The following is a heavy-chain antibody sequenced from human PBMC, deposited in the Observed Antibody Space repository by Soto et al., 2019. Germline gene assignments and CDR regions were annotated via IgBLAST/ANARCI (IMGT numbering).Heavy chain of an antibody. D-gene: IGHD4-4*01. Sequence: SLRLSCAASGFTFSSYSMHWVLHGPGKWLEGVAVISYDGSNKYYADPVKGRFTISRDNSKNTLYLQMNSLRAEDTAVYYCARENDYSTFRHYYYGMDVWGQGTTVTVSS. CDR3: ARENDYSTFRHYYYGMDV. CDR2: ISYDGSNK. V-gene: IGHV3-30-3*01. J-gene: IGHJ6*02. CDR1: GFTFSSYS.